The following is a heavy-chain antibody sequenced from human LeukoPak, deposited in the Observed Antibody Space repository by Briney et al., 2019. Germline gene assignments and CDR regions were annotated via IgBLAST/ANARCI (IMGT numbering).Heavy chain of an antibody. Sequence: GGSLRLFCAASGFTFSNYWMHWVRQAPGKGLVWVSRINSDGSSTSYADSVKGRSTISRDNAKNTLYLQMNSLRAEDTAVYYCARDQGALLWFGELTAFDYWGQGTLVTVSS. CDR2: INSDGSST. CDR1: GFTFSNYW. J-gene: IGHJ4*02. D-gene: IGHD3-10*01. CDR3: ARDQGALLWFGELTAFDY. V-gene: IGHV3-74*01.